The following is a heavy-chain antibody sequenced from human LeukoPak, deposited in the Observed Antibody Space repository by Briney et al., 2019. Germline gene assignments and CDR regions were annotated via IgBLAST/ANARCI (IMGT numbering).Heavy chain of an antibody. CDR3: ARAIAARSFSSYYYMDV. Sequence: GASVKVSCKASGYTFTSYAISWVRQAPGQGLEWMGGIIPIFGTANYARKFQGRVTITADESTSTAYMELSSLRSEDTAVYYCARAIAARSFSSYYYMDVWGKGTTVTVSS. V-gene: IGHV1-69*13. CDR2: IIPIFGTA. CDR1: GYTFTSYA. D-gene: IGHD6-6*01. J-gene: IGHJ6*03.